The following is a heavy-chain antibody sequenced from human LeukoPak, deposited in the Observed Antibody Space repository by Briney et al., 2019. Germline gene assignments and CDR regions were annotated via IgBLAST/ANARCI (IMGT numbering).Heavy chain of an antibody. J-gene: IGHJ4*02. D-gene: IGHD3-22*01. CDR3: AKHYDISGYYPY. V-gene: IGHV3-23*01. Sequence: QPGGSLRLSCAASGFTFSTYAMSWVRQAPGKGLEWVSAISGGGGSTHYADSVKGRFTISGDNSKNTLFLQMSSLRADDTAIYYCAKHYDISGYYPYWGQGTLVTVSS. CDR1: GFTFSTYA. CDR2: ISGGGGST.